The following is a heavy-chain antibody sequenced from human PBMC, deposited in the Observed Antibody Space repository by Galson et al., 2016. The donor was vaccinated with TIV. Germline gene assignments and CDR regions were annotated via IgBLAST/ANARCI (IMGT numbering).Heavy chain of an antibody. CDR1: GFSLTTSGMC. V-gene: IGHV2-70*17. D-gene: IGHD3-10*01. CDR2: IDWDDDK. J-gene: IGHJ4*02. Sequence: PALVKPTQTLILTCTFSGFSLTTSGMCVSWICQPPGKALEWLARIDWDDDKFYSIFLKTRLTISKDTSKNQVVLTLTDMDPVDTATYYCARTYYGDTTYFDDWGQGVLVTVSS. CDR3: ARTYYGDTTYFDD.